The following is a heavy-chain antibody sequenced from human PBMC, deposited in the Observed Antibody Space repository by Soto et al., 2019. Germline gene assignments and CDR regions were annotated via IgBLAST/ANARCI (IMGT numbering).Heavy chain of an antibody. V-gene: IGHV2-5*02. CDR1: GFSLSTSGVG. CDR2: IYWDDDK. CDR3: AHDDYGGNPDGDYFDY. Sequence: QITLKESGPSLVKPTQPLTLTCTFSGFSLSTSGVGVGWIRQPPGKALEWLALIYWDDDKRYSPSLKSRLTITKDTSKNQVVLTMTNMDPVDTATYYCAHDDYGGNPDGDYFDYWGQGTLVTVSS. D-gene: IGHD4-17*01. J-gene: IGHJ4*02.